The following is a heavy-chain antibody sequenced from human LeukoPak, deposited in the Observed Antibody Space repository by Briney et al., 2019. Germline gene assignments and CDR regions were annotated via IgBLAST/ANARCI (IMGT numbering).Heavy chain of an antibody. Sequence: GASVKVSCKASGYTFTSYGISWVRQAPGQGLEWMGLISVYNGNTKYAQKLPDRVPMTTDTSTTTAYMEVRSLTSDDTAVYYCARGSAMAQKQLVRHFDSWGQGTLVIVSS. J-gene: IGHJ4*02. CDR1: GYTFTSYG. V-gene: IGHV1-18*01. CDR2: ISVYNGNT. D-gene: IGHD6-6*01. CDR3: ARGSAMAQKQLVRHFDS.